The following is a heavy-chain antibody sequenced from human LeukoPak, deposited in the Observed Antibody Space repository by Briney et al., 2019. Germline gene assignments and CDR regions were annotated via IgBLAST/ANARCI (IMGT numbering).Heavy chain of an antibody. V-gene: IGHV4-59*08. J-gene: IGHJ5*02. CDR2: IYYSGVT. CDR3: ARHIGFCSSTNCRAAWFDP. D-gene: IGHD2-2*01. Sequence: SETLTLTCTVSGGSISSYYWSWLRQPPGKGLEWIGYIYYSGVTNYNPSLKSRVTISVDTSKNQFSLKLNSVTAADTAVYYCARHIGFCSSTNCRAAWFDPWGQGTLVTVSS. CDR1: GGSISSYY.